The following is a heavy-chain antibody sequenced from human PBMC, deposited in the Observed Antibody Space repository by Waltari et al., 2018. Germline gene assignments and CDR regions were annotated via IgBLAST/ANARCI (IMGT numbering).Heavy chain of an antibody. Sequence: QVQLVQSGAEVKKPGSSVKVSCKASGGTFSSYAISWVRQPPGQGLEWMGGIIPIFGTANYAQKFQGRVTITADESTSTAYMELSSLRSEDTAVYYCARVGPAAAGLNWYFDLWGRGTLVTVSS. CDR1: GGTFSSYA. V-gene: IGHV1-69*13. CDR3: ARVGPAAAGLNWYFDL. J-gene: IGHJ2*01. CDR2: IIPIFGTA. D-gene: IGHD6-13*01.